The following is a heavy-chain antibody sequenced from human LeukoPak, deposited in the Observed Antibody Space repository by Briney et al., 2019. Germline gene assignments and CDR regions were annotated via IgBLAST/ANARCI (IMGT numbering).Heavy chain of an antibody. CDR2: IKQDGSEK. V-gene: IGHV3-7*04. CDR1: GFIFSSHW. J-gene: IGHJ4*02. D-gene: IGHD5-12*01. CDR3: ARDSGYDYDY. Sequence: GGSLRLSCAASGFIFSSHWVSWVRQAPGKGLEWVANIKQDGSEKYYVDSVKGRFTISRDNAKNSLYLQMNSLRVEDTAVYYCARDSGYDYDYWGQGTLVTVSS.